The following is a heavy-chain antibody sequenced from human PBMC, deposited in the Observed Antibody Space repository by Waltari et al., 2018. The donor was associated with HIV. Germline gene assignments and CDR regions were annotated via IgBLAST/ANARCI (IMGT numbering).Heavy chain of an antibody. J-gene: IGHJ4*02. D-gene: IGHD6-13*01. Sequence: QVQLQQWGAGLLKPSETLSLTCAVYGGSFSGYYWSWIRQPPGKGLEWIGEINHSGSTNYNPSLKSRVTISVDTSKNQCSLKLSSVTAADTAVYYCARRFGSSWYPRFDYWGQGTLVTVSS. CDR1: GGSFSGYY. V-gene: IGHV4-34*01. CDR2: INHSGST. CDR3: ARRFGSSWYPRFDY.